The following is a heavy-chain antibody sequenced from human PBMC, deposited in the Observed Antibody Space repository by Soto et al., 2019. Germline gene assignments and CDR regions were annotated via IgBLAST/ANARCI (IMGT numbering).Heavy chain of an antibody. J-gene: IGHJ6*02. V-gene: IGHV3-21*01. Sequence: GGSLRLSCAASGFTFSSYSMNWVRQAPGKGLGWVSSISSSSSYIYYADSVKGRFTISRDNAKNSLYLQMNSLRAEDTAVYYCARDAPIKYYDYVWGSYIIGESHYYYGMDVWGQGTTVTVSS. CDR3: ARDAPIKYYDYVWGSYIIGESHYYYGMDV. D-gene: IGHD3-16*01. CDR1: GFTFSSYS. CDR2: ISSSSSYI.